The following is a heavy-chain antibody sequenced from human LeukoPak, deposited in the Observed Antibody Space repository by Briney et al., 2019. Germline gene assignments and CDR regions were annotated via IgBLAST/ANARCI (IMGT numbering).Heavy chain of an antibody. CDR1: GFTFSSYA. CDR2: ISGSGGST. Sequence: PGGSLTLSCAASGFTFSSYAMSWVRQSPGKGLEWVSAISGSGGSTYYADSVKGRFTISRDNSKNTLYLQMNSLRAEDTAVYYCAKESQWLVLKNWFDPWGQGTLVTVSS. D-gene: IGHD6-19*01. V-gene: IGHV3-23*01. J-gene: IGHJ5*02. CDR3: AKESQWLVLKNWFDP.